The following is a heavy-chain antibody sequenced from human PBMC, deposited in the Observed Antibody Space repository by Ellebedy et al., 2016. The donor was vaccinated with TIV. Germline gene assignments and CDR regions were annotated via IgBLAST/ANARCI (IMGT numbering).Heavy chain of an antibody. V-gene: IGHV1-24*01. CDR1: GYTLTELS. Sequence: ASVKVSCKVSGYTLTELSTHWVRQAPGKGLEWMGGFDPEDGETIYAQKFQGRVTMTEDTSTDTAYMELSSLRSDDTAVYYCATTWHGKSNDAFDMWGQGTMVTVSS. CDR2: FDPEDGET. J-gene: IGHJ3*02. D-gene: IGHD4-23*01. CDR3: ATTWHGKSNDAFDM.